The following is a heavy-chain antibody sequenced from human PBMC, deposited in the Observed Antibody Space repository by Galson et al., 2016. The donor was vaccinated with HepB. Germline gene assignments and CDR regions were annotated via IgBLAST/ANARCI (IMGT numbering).Heavy chain of an antibody. CDR3: ARRGGSYYYYYMDV. CDR2: IYYSGST. J-gene: IGHJ6*03. Sequence: ETLSLTCTVSGGSISSSTSYWGWIRQPPGKGLEWLGSIYYSGSTYYNPSLKSRVTMSVDTSKRQFSLKLSSVTAADTAVYYCARRGGSYYYYYMDVWGKGTTVTVSS. D-gene: IGHD3-16*01. CDR1: GGSISSSTSY. V-gene: IGHV4-39*01.